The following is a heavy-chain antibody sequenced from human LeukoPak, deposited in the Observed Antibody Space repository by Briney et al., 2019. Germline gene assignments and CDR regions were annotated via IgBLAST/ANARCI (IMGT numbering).Heavy chain of an antibody. CDR1: GGSITSGDYF. Sequence: SQTLSLTCTVSGGSITSGDYFWSWIRQPPGKGLEWIGTMYYSGSTYYNPSLKSRVIMSVDTSKNQFSLKLSSVIAADTAVYYCASYSGSGSHFDYWGQGTLVTVSS. D-gene: IGHD3-10*01. CDR3: ASYSGSGSHFDY. CDR2: MYYSGST. V-gene: IGHV4-30-4*01. J-gene: IGHJ4*02.